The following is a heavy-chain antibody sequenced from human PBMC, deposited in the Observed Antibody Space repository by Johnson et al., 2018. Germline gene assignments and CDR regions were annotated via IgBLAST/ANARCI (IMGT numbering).Heavy chain of an antibody. V-gene: IGHV3-49*03. J-gene: IGHJ3*02. CDR3: TRDDYGGKDDAFDI. D-gene: IGHD4-23*01. CDR1: GFTFSDYA. CDR2: IRPTVDGGTT. Sequence: VQLVESGGGVVQPGRSLRLSCTASGFTFSDYALSWYRQAPGKGLEWVGFIRPTVDGGTTEYAASVEARFIIERDASKKIAYLQMNSLKSEDTALYYCTRDDYGGKDDAFDIWGQGTMVTVSS.